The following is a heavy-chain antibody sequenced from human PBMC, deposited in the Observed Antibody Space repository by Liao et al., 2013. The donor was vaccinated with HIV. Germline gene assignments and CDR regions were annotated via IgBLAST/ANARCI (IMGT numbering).Heavy chain of an antibody. V-gene: IGHV4-39*07. J-gene: IGHJ4*02. CDR1: GGSISSSSYY. CDR3: ARESWFGADY. CDR2: IHYSGST. D-gene: IGHD3-10*01. Sequence: QLQVQESGPGLVKPSETLSLTCTVSGGSISSSSYYWGWIRQPPGKGLEWIGSIHYSGSTYYNPSLKSRVTISVDTSKNQFSLKLTSVTAADTAVYYCARESWFGADYWGQGTLVTVSS.